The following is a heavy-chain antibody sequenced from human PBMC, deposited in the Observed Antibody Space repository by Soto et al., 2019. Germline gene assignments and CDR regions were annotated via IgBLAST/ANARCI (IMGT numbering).Heavy chain of an antibody. D-gene: IGHD5-12*01. J-gene: IGHJ3*02. CDR2: IYTSGST. CDR3: ATNLQRPAVEMATIGHDPAAFDI. CDR1: GGSTSSYY. V-gene: IGHV4-4*07. Sequence: TSETLSLTCTVSGGSTSSYYWSWIRQPAVKGLEWIGRIYTSGSTNYSPSLKSRGTMSVDTCKNQFSLELSSVTAADTAVYYCATNLQRPAVEMATIGHDPAAFDIWGQGTMVNVSS.